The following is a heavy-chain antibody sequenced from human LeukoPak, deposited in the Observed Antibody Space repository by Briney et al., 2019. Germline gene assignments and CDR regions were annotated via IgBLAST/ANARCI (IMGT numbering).Heavy chain of an antibody. CDR3: ARSRNGGYLSPSPYYFDY. J-gene: IGHJ4*02. CDR1: GFTFSSYG. V-gene: IGHV3-33*01. D-gene: IGHD2-15*01. Sequence: GGSLRLSCAASGFTFSSYGMHWVRQAPGKGLEWVAVIWYDGSNKYYADSVKGRFTISRDNSKNTLYLQMNSLRAEDTAVYYCARSRNGGYLSPSPYYFDYWGQGTLVTVSS. CDR2: IWYDGSNK.